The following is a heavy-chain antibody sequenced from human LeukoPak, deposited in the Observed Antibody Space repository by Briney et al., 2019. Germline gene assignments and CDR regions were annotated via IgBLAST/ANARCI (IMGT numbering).Heavy chain of an antibody. CDR1: GGSISSSTYY. V-gene: IGHV4-39*07. CDR3: ARKFTMVRGVITKPNYYYYYMDV. D-gene: IGHD3-10*01. J-gene: IGHJ6*03. CDR2: IYYSGST. Sequence: SETLSLTCIVSGGSISSSTYYWGWIRQPPGKGLEWIGSIYYSGSTNYNPSLKSRVTISVDTSKNQFSLKLSSVTAADTAVYYCARKFTMVRGVITKPNYYYYYMDVWGKGTTVTISS.